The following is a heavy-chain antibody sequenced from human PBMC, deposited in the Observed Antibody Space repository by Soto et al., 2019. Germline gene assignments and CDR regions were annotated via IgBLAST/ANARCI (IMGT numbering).Heavy chain of an antibody. D-gene: IGHD6-19*01. Sequence: PSETLSLTCTVSGGSISSSSYYWGWIRQPPGKGLEWIGSIYYSGSTYYNPSLKSRVTISVDTSKNQFSLKLSSVTAADTAVYYCASSPYSSGWYVYWGQGTLVS. CDR1: GGSISSSSYY. J-gene: IGHJ4*02. V-gene: IGHV4-39*01. CDR3: ASSPYSSGWYVY. CDR2: IYYSGST.